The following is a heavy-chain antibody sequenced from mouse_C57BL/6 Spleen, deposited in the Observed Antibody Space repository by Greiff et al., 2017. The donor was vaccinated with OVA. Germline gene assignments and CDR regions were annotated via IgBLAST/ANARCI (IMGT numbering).Heavy chain of an antibody. CDR2: ISDGGSYT. Sequence: EVQLQESGGGLVKPGGSLKLSCAASGFTFSSYAMSWVRQTPEKRLEWVATISDGGSYTYYPDNVKGRFTISRDNAKNNLYLQMSHLKSEDTAMYYCARGRDYAMDYWGQGTSVTVSS. CDR1: GFTFSSYA. J-gene: IGHJ4*01. V-gene: IGHV5-4*01. CDR3: ARGRDYAMDY.